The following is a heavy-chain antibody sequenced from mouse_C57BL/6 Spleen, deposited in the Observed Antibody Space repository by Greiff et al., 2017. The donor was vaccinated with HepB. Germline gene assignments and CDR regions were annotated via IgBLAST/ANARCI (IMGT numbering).Heavy chain of an antibody. V-gene: IGHV1-50*01. J-gene: IGHJ4*01. D-gene: IGHD3-2*02. Sequence: VQLQQPGAELVKPGASVPLSCKASCSTFTSYWMQWVKQRPGQGLEWIGEIAPSDSYTKYHQKFKGKATLTVDTSSSTAYMQLSSLTSDDSAVYYCARQLRLPYYAMDYWGQGTAVTVSS. CDR2: IAPSDSYT. CDR3: ARQLRLPYYAMDY. CDR1: CSTFTSYW.